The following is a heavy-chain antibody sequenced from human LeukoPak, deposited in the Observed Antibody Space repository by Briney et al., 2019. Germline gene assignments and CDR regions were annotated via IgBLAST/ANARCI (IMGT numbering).Heavy chain of an antibody. CDR1: GFTFSSYA. J-gene: IGHJ3*02. Sequence: PGGSLRLSCAASGFTFSSYAMNWVRQAPGKGLEWVSGISGSGGSTYYADSVKGRLTISRDNSKNTLYLQMNSLRAEDTAVYYCAKVNFDFWSTDESGAFDIWGQGTMVTVSS. CDR3: AKVNFDFWSTDESGAFDI. D-gene: IGHD3-3*01. V-gene: IGHV3-23*01. CDR2: ISGSGGST.